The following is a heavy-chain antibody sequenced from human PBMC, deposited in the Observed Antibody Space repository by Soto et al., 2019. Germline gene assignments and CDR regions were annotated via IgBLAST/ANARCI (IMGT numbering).Heavy chain of an antibody. V-gene: IGHV1-69*13. D-gene: IGHD3-9*01. Sequence: GASVKVSCKASGGTFSSYAISWVRQAPGQGLEWMGGIIPIFGTANYAQKFQGRVTITADESTSTAYMELSSLRSEDTAVYYCASERSRHPDYDILTGPGQSDYWGQETLVTVSS. CDR3: ASERSRHPDYDILTGPGQSDY. J-gene: IGHJ4*02. CDR1: GGTFSSYA. CDR2: IIPIFGTA.